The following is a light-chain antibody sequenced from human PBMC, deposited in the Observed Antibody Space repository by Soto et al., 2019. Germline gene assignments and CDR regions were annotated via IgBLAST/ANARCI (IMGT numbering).Light chain of an antibody. CDR1: QNVANY. Sequence: IVLTQSPATLSLSPGERATLSCRASQNVANYLDWYQQKPGQAPRLLIYESSNRATGIAARFSGSGSGTDFTLTISSLEPEDFAVYYCQQRSKWPQTFGQGTKVDIK. CDR3: QQRSKWPQT. CDR2: ESS. J-gene: IGKJ1*01. V-gene: IGKV3-11*01.